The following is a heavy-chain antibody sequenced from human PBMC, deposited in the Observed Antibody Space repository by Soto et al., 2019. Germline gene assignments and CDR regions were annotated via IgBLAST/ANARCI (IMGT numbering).Heavy chain of an antibody. J-gene: IGHJ4*02. CDR2: ISPSDSYT. CDR3: ARHVDSFDY. D-gene: IGHD5-12*01. Sequence: EVQLVQSGAEVKKPGESLRISRKVSGYIFPAYWISWVRQMPGKGLEWMGKISPSDSYTDYSPSFQGHVAISVDKSINTAYLQWSSLKASDTAMYYCARHVDSFDYWGQGALVTVSS. V-gene: IGHV5-10-1*01. CDR1: GYIFPAYW.